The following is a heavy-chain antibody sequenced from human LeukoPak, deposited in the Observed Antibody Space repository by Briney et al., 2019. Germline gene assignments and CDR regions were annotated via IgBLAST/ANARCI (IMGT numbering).Heavy chain of an antibody. CDR1: GGSISSYY. Sequence: SETLSLTCTVSGGSISSYYWSWIRQPPGKGLEWIGYIYTSGSTNYNPSLKSRVTISVDTSKNQFSLKLSSVTAADTVVYYCARLRLINGYRPDYFDYWGQGTLVTVSS. D-gene: IGHD5-18*01. J-gene: IGHJ4*02. CDR3: ARLRLINGYRPDYFDY. V-gene: IGHV4-4*09. CDR2: IYTSGST.